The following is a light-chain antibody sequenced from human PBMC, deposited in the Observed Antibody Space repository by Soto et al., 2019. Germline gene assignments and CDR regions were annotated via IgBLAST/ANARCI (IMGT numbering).Light chain of an antibody. V-gene: IGLV2-14*01. J-gene: IGLJ2*01. CDR2: EVS. CDR3: NSYTSSSTLV. Sequence: QSALTQPASVSGSPGQSITISCSGTSNDVGGYDYVSWYQQHPGKAPKLVIYEVSNRPSWVSNRFSGSTSGNTASLTISGLQPEDEDDYYCNSYTSSSTLVFGGGTKLTVL. CDR1: SNDVGGYDY.